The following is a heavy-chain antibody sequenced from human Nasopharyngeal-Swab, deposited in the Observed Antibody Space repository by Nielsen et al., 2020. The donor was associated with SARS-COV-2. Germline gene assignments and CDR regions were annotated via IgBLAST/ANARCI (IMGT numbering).Heavy chain of an antibody. CDR2: IYYSGST. CDR3: ARAYCSGGSCYSLKRGYFDL. Sequence: SETLSLTCTVSGGSISSYYWSWIRQPPGKGLEWIGYIYYSGSTNYNPSLKSRVTISVDTSKNQFSLKLSSVTAADTAVYYCARAYCSGGSCYSLKRGYFDLWGRGTLVTVSS. J-gene: IGHJ2*01. D-gene: IGHD2-15*01. V-gene: IGHV4-59*12. CDR1: GGSISSYY.